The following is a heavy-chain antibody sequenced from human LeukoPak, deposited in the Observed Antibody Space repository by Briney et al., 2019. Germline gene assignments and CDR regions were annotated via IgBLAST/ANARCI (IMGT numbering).Heavy chain of an antibody. V-gene: IGHV4-34*01. CDR1: GGSFSGYY. D-gene: IGHD2-15*01. Sequence: SETLSLTCAVYGGSFSGYYWSWIRQPPRKGLEWIGEINHSGSTNYNPSLKSRVTISVDTSKNQFSLKLSSVTAADTAVYYCARYCSGGSCYHNWFDPWGQGTLVTVSS. CDR3: ARYCSGGSCYHNWFDP. J-gene: IGHJ5*02. CDR2: INHSGST.